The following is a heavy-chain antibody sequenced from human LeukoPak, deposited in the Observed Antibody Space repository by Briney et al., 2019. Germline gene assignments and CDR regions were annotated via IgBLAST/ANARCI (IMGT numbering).Heavy chain of an antibody. D-gene: IGHD6-13*01. CDR3: AKTRPLDSSSWSHGDY. CDR2: ISGSGDST. CDR1: KFTFNNYA. V-gene: IGHV3-23*01. J-gene: IGHJ4*02. Sequence: PGGSLRLSCAASKFTFNNYAMNWVRQAPGKGQEWVSAISGSGDSTYYGDSVKGRFTISRDNSKNTLYLQMNSLRAEDTAVYYCAKTRPLDSSSWSHGDYWGQGTLVTVSS.